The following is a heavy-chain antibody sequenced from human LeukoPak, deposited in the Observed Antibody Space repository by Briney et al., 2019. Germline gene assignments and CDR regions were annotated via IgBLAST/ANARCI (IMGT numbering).Heavy chain of an antibody. Sequence: QPGGSLRLSCAASGFTFSSYAMSWVRQAPGKGLEWVSAISGSGSNTYYADSVKGRFTISRDNSKNTLYLQMNSLRAEDTAVYYCAKVVIPYKVDLRLQGAVDYWGQGTLVTVSS. V-gene: IGHV3-23*01. CDR1: GFTFSSYA. CDR2: ISGSGSNT. CDR3: AKVVIPYKVDLRLQGAVDY. J-gene: IGHJ4*02. D-gene: IGHD5-12*01.